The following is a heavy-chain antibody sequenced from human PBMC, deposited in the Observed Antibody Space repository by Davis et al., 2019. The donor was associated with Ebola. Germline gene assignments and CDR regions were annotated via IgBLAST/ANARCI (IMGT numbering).Heavy chain of an antibody. J-gene: IGHJ3*02. Sequence: GESLKISCAASGFTFSRYAMHWVRQAPGKGLEWVAVIPHDGSNKYYVDSVKGRFTISRDNSKNTLYLQMNSLRAEDTAVYYCASTYSSSWHAFDIWGQGTMVTVSS. V-gene: IGHV3-30*14. CDR1: GFTFSRYA. D-gene: IGHD6-13*01. CDR3: ASTYSSSWHAFDI. CDR2: IPHDGSNK.